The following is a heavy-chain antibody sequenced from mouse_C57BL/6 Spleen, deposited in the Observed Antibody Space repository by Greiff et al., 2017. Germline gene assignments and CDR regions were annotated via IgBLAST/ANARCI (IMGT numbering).Heavy chain of an antibody. Sequence: VQLQQSGAELVRPGASVTLSCKASGYTFTDYEMHWVKQTPVHGLEWIGAIDPETGGTAYNQKFKGKAILTADKSSSTAYMELRSLTSEDSAVYYCTKNEVGDLDYWGQGTTLTVSS. J-gene: IGHJ2*01. V-gene: IGHV1-15*01. CDR3: TKNEVGDLDY. D-gene: IGHD1-1*01. CDR1: GYTFTDYE. CDR2: IDPETGGT.